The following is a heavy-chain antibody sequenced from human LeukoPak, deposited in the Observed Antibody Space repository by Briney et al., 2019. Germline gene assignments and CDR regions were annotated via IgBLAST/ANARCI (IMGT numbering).Heavy chain of an antibody. J-gene: IGHJ5*02. Sequence: PSETLSLTCTVSGGSMSSYYWSWIRQSPGKGLEWVGYISYSGTTNYNPSLKRRVTISLGTSKNRFSLNLTSVTAADTAVYYCARHGSGTSLALYPWGQGTLVTVSS. CDR2: ISYSGTT. D-gene: IGHD3-10*01. CDR3: ARHGSGTSLALYP. CDR1: GGSMSSYY. V-gene: IGHV4-59*08.